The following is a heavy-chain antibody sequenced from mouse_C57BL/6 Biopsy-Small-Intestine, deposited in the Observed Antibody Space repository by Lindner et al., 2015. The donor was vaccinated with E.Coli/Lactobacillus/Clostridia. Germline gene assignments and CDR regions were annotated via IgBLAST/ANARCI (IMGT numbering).Heavy chain of an antibody. V-gene: IGHV1-82*01. Sequence: VQLQESGPELVKPGASVKISCRASGYAFSNSWLNWVKQRPAKGLEWIGRIYPGDGDTNYNGKFKGKATLTADKSSSTAYMQLSSLTSEDSAIYYCVKGMGLLRPMDYWGQGTSVTVSS. J-gene: IGHJ4*01. CDR3: VKGMGLLRPMDY. D-gene: IGHD2-3*01. CDR1: GYAFSNSW. CDR2: IYPGDGDT.